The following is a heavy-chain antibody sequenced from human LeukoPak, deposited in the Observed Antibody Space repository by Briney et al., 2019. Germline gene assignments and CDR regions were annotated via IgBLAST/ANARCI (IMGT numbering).Heavy chain of an antibody. CDR2: IYTSGST. J-gene: IGHJ3*02. D-gene: IGHD3-22*01. V-gene: IGHV4-61*02. CDR3: ARAPGYYYDSSGYYFGAFDI. CDR1: GGSISSGSYY. Sequence: SETLSLTCTVSGGSISSGSYYWRWIRQPAGKGLEWIGRIYTSGSTNYNPSLKSRVTISVDTSKNQFSLKLSSVTAADTAVYYCARAPGYYYDSSGYYFGAFDIWGQGTMVTVSS.